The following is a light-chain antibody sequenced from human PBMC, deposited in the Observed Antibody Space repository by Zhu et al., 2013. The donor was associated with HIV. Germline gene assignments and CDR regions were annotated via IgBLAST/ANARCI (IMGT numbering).Light chain of an antibody. Sequence: DIVMTQSPLSLPVTPGEPASISCRSSQSLLHSNGYSYLDWYLQKPGQSPQLLIYLVSNRASGVPDRFSGSGSGTDFILKISRVEAEDVGVYYCMQVLQTPFTFGPGTKVDIK. J-gene: IGKJ3*01. CDR3: MQVLQTPFT. CDR1: QSLLHSNGYSY. V-gene: IGKV2-28*01. CDR2: LVS.